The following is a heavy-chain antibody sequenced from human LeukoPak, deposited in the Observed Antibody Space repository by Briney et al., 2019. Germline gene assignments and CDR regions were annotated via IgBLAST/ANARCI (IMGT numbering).Heavy chain of an antibody. Sequence: SETLSLTCTVSGDSISSTSHYWGWIRQPPGKGLEWIGNIYYSGNTYSNPSLKSRVTISVDTSKNQFSVKLSSVTAADTAVYYCARLNISSTIWYGYPYYYYYYMDVWGKGTTVTVSS. D-gene: IGHD6-13*01. J-gene: IGHJ6*03. V-gene: IGHV4-39*07. CDR2: IYYSGNT. CDR1: GDSISSTSHY. CDR3: ARLNISSTIWYGYPYYYYYYMDV.